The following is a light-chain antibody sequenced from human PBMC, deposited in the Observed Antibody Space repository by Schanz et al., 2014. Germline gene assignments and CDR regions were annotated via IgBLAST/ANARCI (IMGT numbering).Light chain of an antibody. Sequence: QSALTQPASVSGSPGQSITISCTGTSSDVGGYNYVSWYQQHPGKAPKLMIYEVSKRPSGVPDRFSGSKSGNTASLTVSGLQAEDEAEYYCTSYTSSSTRVFGGGTKLTVL. CDR2: EVS. V-gene: IGLV2-14*01. J-gene: IGLJ3*02. CDR3: TSYTSSSTRV. CDR1: SSDVGGYNY.